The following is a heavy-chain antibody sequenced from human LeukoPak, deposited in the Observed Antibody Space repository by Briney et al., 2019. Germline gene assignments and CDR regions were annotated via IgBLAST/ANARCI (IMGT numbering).Heavy chain of an antibody. Sequence: PGGSLRLSCAASGFTFSSYWMSWVRQAPGKGLEWVANIKQDGSEKYYVDSVKGRFTISRDNAKNSLYLQMNSLRAEDTAVYYCAREAAAGTHPYFDYWGQGTLVTVSS. CDR3: AREAAAGTHPYFDY. CDR2: IKQDGSEK. CDR1: GFTFSSYW. D-gene: IGHD6-13*01. V-gene: IGHV3-7*01. J-gene: IGHJ4*02.